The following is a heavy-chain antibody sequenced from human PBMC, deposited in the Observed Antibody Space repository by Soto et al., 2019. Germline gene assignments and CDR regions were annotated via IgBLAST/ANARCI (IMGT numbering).Heavy chain of an antibody. V-gene: IGHV3-11*01. CDR3: ARNHSVPTPLEGISL. CDR2: ISSSGSAI. J-gene: IGHJ6*02. Sequence: GGSLRLSCAASGFTFTDYFMRWIRQTPGRGLEWVSYISSSGSAIYYADSVKGRFTISRDNAQNSLYLQMNSLRVEDTAVYYCARNHSVPTPLEGISLGGPGTRATV. D-gene: IGHD3-3*02. CDR1: GFTFTDYF.